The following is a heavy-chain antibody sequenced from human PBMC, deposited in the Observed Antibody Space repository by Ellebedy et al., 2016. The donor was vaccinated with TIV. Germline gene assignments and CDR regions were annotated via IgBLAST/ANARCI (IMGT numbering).Heavy chain of an antibody. CDR3: ARDFRSTCSSGSCYYFDY. J-gene: IGHJ4*02. Sequence: AASVKVSCKASGYTFSTYGISWVRQAPGQGLEWMAWTNGYNGNTNYAQNLQGRVTLTADTSTSTAYMELRSLRSDDTAVYYCARDFRSTCSSGSCYYFDYWGQGALVTVSS. V-gene: IGHV1-18*04. D-gene: IGHD2-15*01. CDR1: GYTFSTYG. CDR2: TNGYNGNT.